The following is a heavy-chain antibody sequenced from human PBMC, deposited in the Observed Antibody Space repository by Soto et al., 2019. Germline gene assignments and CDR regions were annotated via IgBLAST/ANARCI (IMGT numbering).Heavy chain of an antibody. CDR2: IYHSGST. V-gene: IGHV4-34*01. CDR3: ARGPFCSRNSCYYRRSYFDD. J-gene: IGHJ4*02. Sequence: QVQIQQWGAGLLKPSETLSLTCAVYGGYFSGYYWSWLRQPPGKGLEWIGEIYHSGSTNYNPSLKSRVTRSVDTSKNHFSLRLSSVTAADTAVYYCARGPFCSRNSCYYRRSYFDDWGQGTLVAVSS. CDR1: GGYFSGYY. D-gene: IGHD2-15*01.